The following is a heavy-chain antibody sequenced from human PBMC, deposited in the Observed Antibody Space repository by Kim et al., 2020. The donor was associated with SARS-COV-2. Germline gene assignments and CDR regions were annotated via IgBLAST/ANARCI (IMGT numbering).Heavy chain of an antibody. J-gene: IGHJ4*02. Sequence: SVKSRFTTSRDNAKNSLYLQMNSLRPEDTALYYCAKDGYYDGSGSYYVDYWGQGTLVTVSS. CDR3: AKDGYYDGSGSYYVDY. D-gene: IGHD3-10*01. V-gene: IGHV3-9*01.